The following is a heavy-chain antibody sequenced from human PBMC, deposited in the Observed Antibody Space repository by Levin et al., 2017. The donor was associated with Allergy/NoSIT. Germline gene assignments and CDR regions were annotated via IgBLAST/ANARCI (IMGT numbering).Heavy chain of an antibody. CDR1: GGSISSSNYY. V-gene: IGHV4-39*07. CDR2: IYYLGST. J-gene: IGHJ4*02. Sequence: SCTVSGGSISSSNYYWGWIRQPPGKGLEWIGNIYYLGSTYYNPSLKSRVTISVDTSKNQFSLKLTSVTAADTAVYYCAREDKYSGGWYFFGYWGQGTLVTVSS. CDR3: AREDKYSGGWYFFGY. D-gene: IGHD6-19*01.